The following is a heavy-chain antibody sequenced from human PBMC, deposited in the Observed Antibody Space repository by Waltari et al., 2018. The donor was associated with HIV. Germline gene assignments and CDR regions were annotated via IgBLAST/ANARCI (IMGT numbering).Heavy chain of an antibody. V-gene: IGHV4-4*02. CDR1: GGSISSSNW. D-gene: IGHD3-22*01. CDR2: IYHSWRT. Sequence: QVQLQESGPGLVKPSGTLSLTCAVSGGSISSSNWWRGVRQPPGKGLEWIGEIYHSWRTNYNPSLKSRVTISVDKSKNQFSLKLSSVTAADTAVYYCASLYDRDRRGAFDIWGQGTMVTVSS. J-gene: IGHJ3*02. CDR3: ASLYDRDRRGAFDI.